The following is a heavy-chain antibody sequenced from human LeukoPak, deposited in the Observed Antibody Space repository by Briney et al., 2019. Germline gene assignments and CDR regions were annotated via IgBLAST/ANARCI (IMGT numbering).Heavy chain of an antibody. CDR3: AKDRGEYDFWSGYPGGGAFDI. J-gene: IGHJ3*02. Sequence: PGGSLRLSCAASGFTFSSYSMNWVRQAPGKGLEWVSYISSSSSTIYYADSVKGRFTISRDNAKNSLYLQMNSLRAEDTAVYYCAKDRGEYDFWSGYPGGGAFDIWGQGTMVTVSS. D-gene: IGHD3-3*01. CDR1: GFTFSSYS. CDR2: ISSSSSTI. V-gene: IGHV3-48*01.